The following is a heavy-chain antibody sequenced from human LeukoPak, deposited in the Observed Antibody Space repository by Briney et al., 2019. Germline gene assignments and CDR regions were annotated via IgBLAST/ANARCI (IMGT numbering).Heavy chain of an antibody. CDR3: ARDGDRYNWNPPDGY. CDR1: GYTFTSYG. CDR2: ISAYNGNT. Sequence: GASVKVSCKASGYTFTSYGISWVRQAPGQGLEWMGWISAYNGNTNYAQKLQGRVTMTTGTSTSTAYMELRSLRSDDTAVYYCARDGDRYNWNPPDGYWGQGTLVTVSS. V-gene: IGHV1-18*01. D-gene: IGHD1-1*01. J-gene: IGHJ4*02.